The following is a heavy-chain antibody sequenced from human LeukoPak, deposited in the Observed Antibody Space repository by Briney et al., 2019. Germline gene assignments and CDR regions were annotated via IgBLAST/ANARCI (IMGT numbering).Heavy chain of an antibody. CDR1: GFTFSSYA. J-gene: IGHJ3*02. Sequence: GGSLRLSCAASGFTFSSYAMHWVRQAPGKGLEWVAVISYDGSNKYYADSVKGRFTISRDNSKNTLYLQMNSLRAEDTAVYYCARDRGVEPHTDAFDIWGQGTMVTVSS. D-gene: IGHD1-1*01. V-gene: IGHV3-30-3*01. CDR2: ISYDGSNK. CDR3: ARDRGVEPHTDAFDI.